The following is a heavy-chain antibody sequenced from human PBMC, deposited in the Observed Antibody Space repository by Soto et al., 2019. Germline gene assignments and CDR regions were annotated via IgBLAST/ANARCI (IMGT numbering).Heavy chain of an antibody. Sequence: SVKVSCKASVGTFSSYAIGWVRQAPGQGLEWMGGIIPIFGTANYAQKFQGRVTITADESTSTAYMELSSLRSEDTAVYDCAREAGSSGWYILGSSANSFDYWGQGTLVTVSS. CDR1: VGTFSSYA. J-gene: IGHJ4*02. V-gene: IGHV1-69*13. D-gene: IGHD6-19*01. CDR2: IIPIFGTA. CDR3: AREAGSSGWYILGSSANSFDY.